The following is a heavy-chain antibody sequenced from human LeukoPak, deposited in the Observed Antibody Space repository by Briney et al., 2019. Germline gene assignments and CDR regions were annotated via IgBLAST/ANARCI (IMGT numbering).Heavy chain of an antibody. J-gene: IGHJ5*02. D-gene: IGHD6-13*01. CDR1: GGSISSHY. V-gene: IGHV4-59*11. CDR2: IYYSGST. Sequence: ETLSLTCTVSGGSISSHYWSWIRQPPGKGLEWIGYIYYSGSTNYNPSLKSRVTISVDTSKNQFSLKLSSVTAADTAVYYCARASSSSSWYDRWFDPWGQGTLVTVSS. CDR3: ARASSSSSWYDRWFDP.